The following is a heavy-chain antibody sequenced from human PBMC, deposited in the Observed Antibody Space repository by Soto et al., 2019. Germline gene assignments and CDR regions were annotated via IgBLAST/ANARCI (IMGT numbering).Heavy chain of an antibody. CDR2: INANNGGA. J-gene: IGHJ5*02. Sequence: QVQLVQSGAEVKKPGASVKVSCKASGYTFTDYHIHWVRQAPGQGLEFMGWINANNGGAGSAQQFQGRVTVTRDTVITTVYMELSNLRSDDTAVYYCAREGGSETLQPSYNWFDTWGQGTLVTVSS. V-gene: IGHV1-2*02. D-gene: IGHD6-25*01. CDR3: AREGGSETLQPSYNWFDT. CDR1: GYTFTDYH.